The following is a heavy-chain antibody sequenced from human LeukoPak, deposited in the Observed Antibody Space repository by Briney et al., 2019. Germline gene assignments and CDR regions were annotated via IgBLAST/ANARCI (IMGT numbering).Heavy chain of an antibody. D-gene: IGHD2-21*02. J-gene: IGHJ4*02. CDR3: TRDFRIAYCGGDCYPPFDY. CDR1: GFTFGDYA. CDR2: IRSKAYGGTT. V-gene: IGHV3-49*03. Sequence: GGSLRLSCTASGFTFGDYAMSWFRQAPGKGLEWVGLIRSKAYGGTTESAASVKGRFTISRDDSKSIAYLQINSLKTEDTAVYYCTRDFRIAYCGGDCYPPFDYWGQGTLVTVSS.